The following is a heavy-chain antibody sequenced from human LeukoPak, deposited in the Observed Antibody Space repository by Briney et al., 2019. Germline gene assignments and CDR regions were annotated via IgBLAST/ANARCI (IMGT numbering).Heavy chain of an antibody. Sequence: PGGSLRLSCAASGFTFSSYSMNWARQAPGKGLEWVSYISSSSSTIYYADSVKGRFTISRDNAKNSLYLQMSSLRDEDTAVYYCATVWGSYRDRKAYFDYWGQGTLVTVSS. CDR1: GFTFSSYS. CDR3: ATVWGSYRDRKAYFDY. CDR2: ISSSSSTI. D-gene: IGHD3-16*02. V-gene: IGHV3-48*02. J-gene: IGHJ4*02.